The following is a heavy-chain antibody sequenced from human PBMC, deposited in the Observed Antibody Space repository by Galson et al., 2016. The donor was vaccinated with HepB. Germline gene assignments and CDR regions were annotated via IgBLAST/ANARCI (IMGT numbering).Heavy chain of an antibody. J-gene: IGHJ6*02. CDR3: VRAATTLRSGWKTLAPRFYYSGMDV. V-gene: IGHV6-1*01. CDR2: TYARSRWHT. CDR1: WDSVSSKTVA. Sequence: CAISWDSVSSKTVAWNWIRQSPSRGLEWLGGTYARSRWHTDYAPSMKSRITISSDTSKNQVSLQLNSVTPEDTAVYYCVRAATTLRSGWKTLAPRFYYSGMDVWGQGTTVTVSS. D-gene: IGHD6-19*01.